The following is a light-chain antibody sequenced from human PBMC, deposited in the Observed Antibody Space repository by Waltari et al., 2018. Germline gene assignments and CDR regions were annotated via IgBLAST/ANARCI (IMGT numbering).Light chain of an antibody. CDR3: QSSDSSGGSYV. CDR1: ASPTSV. CDR2: QGT. V-gene: IGLV3-25*03. J-gene: IGLJ1*01. Sequence: YDLTHPPSVSVSPGQTARITFPEDASPTSVTYWYQQKPGQASVLVIYQGTERPSGIPERFSGSSSGTTVTLTISGVRTEDEADYYCQSSDSSGGSYVFGTGTKVTVL.